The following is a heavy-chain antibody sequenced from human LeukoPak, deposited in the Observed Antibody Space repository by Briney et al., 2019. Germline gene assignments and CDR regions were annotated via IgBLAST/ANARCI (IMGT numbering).Heavy chain of an antibody. J-gene: IGHJ4*02. CDR2: ISGSGGST. V-gene: IGHV3-23*01. CDR1: GFTFSSYA. D-gene: IGHD3-22*01. CDR3: APIGGSYDSSGSLNGLAY. Sequence: GGSLRLSCAASGFTFSSYAMSWVRQAPGKGLEWVSAISGSGGSTYYADSVKGRFTISRDNSKNTLYLQMNSLRAEDTAVYYCAPIGGSYDSSGSLNGLAYGAREPLFPVSS.